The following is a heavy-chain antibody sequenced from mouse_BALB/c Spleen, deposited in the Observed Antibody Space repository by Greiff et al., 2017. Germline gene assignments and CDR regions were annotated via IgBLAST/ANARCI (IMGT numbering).Heavy chain of an antibody. J-gene: IGHJ3*01. CDR3: ASTVPFAY. D-gene: IGHD1-1*01. V-gene: IGHV14-3*02. CDR1: GFNIKDTY. Sequence: VQLKQSGAELVKPGASVKLSCTASGFNIKDTYMHWVKQRPEQGLEWIGRIDPANGNTKYDPKFQGKATITTDTSSNTAYLQLSSLASEDTAVYDSASTVPFAYWGQGTLVTVSA. CDR2: IDPANGNT.